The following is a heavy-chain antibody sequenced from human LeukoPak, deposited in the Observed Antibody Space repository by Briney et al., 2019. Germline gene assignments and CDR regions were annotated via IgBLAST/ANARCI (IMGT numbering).Heavy chain of an antibody. CDR3: ARGPIAVAGTGEIDY. CDR1: GGSFSGYY. Sequence: NPSETLSLTCAVYGGSFSGYYWSWIRPPPGKGLEWIGEINHSGSTNYNPSLKSRVTISVDTSKNQFSLKLSSVTAADTAVYYCARGPIAVAGTGEIDYWGQGTLVTVSS. J-gene: IGHJ4*02. D-gene: IGHD6-19*01. V-gene: IGHV4-34*01. CDR2: INHSGST.